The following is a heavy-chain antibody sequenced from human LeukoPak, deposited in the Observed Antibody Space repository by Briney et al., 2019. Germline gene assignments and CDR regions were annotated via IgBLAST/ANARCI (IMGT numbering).Heavy chain of an antibody. CDR2: ISSTTTYI. Sequence: PGGSLRLSCAASGFTFSSYAMHWVRQVPGKGLERVSSISSTTTYIYYADSVKGRFTISRDNAKNSLYLQMNSLRAADSAVYYCTRGLSIPGGDSNYWGQGTLVAVSS. V-gene: IGHV3-21*01. CDR1: GFTFSSYA. CDR3: TRGLSIPGGDSNY. J-gene: IGHJ4*02. D-gene: IGHD2-21*02.